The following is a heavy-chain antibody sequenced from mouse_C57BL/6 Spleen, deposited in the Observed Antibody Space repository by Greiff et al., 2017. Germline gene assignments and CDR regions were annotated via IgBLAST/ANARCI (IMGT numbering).Heavy chain of an antibody. J-gene: IGHJ2*01. D-gene: IGHD3-2*02. CDR2: ISSGGSYT. CDR3: ARHSSGYFDY. Sequence: EVMLVESGGDLVKPGGSLKLSCAASGFTFSSYGMSWVRQTPDKRLEWVATISSGGSYTYYPDSVKGRFTISRDNAKNTLYLQMSSLKSEDTAMYYCARHSSGYFDYWGQGTTLTVSS. V-gene: IGHV5-6*01. CDR1: GFTFSSYG.